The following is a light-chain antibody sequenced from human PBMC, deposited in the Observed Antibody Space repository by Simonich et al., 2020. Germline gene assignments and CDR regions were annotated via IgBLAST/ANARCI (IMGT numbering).Light chain of an antibody. J-gene: IGLJ2*01. V-gene: IGLV2-23*01. CDR1: SSDVGSYNL. Sequence: QSALTQPASVSGSPGQSITISCTGTSSDVGSYNLVSWYQPHPGKAPQRMIYEGSKRPSGVSNRFAGSKSGNTASLTISGLQAEDEADYYCCSYAGSSTVVFGGGTKLTVL. CDR3: CSYAGSSTVV. CDR2: EGS.